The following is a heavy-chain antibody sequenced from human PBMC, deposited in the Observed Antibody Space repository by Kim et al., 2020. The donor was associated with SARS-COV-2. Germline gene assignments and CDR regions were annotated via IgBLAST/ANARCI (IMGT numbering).Heavy chain of an antibody. V-gene: IGHV4-4*07. J-gene: IGHJ6*03. CDR3: ARDLQQWLWSVNYYYYYMDV. CDR1: GGSISSYY. D-gene: IGHD6-19*01. CDR2: IYTSGST. Sequence: SETLSLTCTVSGGSISSYYWSWIRQPAGKGLEWIGRIYTSGSTNYNPSLKSRVTMSVDTSKNQFSLKLSSVTAADTAVYYCARDLQQWLWSVNYYYYYMDVWGKGTTVTVSS.